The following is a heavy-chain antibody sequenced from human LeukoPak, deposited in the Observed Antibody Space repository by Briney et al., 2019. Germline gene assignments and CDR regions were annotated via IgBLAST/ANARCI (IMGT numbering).Heavy chain of an antibody. D-gene: IGHD6-19*01. J-gene: IGHJ5*02. Sequence: GGSLRLSCSASGFTFSSHWMSWVRQAPGKGLEWVANIKEDGSEKFYVDSVKGRFTISRDNAKNSLYLQMNSLRAEDTAVYYCAKDHEQWLVLSDWFDPWGQGTLVTVSS. CDR2: IKEDGSEK. CDR3: AKDHEQWLVLSDWFDP. V-gene: IGHV3-7*03. CDR1: GFTFSSHW.